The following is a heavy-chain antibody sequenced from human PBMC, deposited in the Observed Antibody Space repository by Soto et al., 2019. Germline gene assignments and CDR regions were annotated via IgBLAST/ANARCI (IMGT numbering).Heavy chain of an antibody. V-gene: IGHV1-18*04. CDR1: GYTFTSYG. CDR2: ISPYDGNT. CDR3: AREDIPPLFYDYGMDV. Sequence: ASVKVSCKASGYTFTSYGISWVRQAPGQGLEWMGWISPYDGNTNDAQKLHGRVTMTTDTSTTTAYMELRSLRSDDTAVYYCAREDIPPLFYDYGMDVYGQGTTVT. J-gene: IGHJ6*02.